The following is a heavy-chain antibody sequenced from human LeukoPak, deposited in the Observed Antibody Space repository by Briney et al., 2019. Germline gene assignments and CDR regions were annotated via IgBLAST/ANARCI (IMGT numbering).Heavy chain of an antibody. D-gene: IGHD3-10*01. CDR1: GYTFTNYH. Sequence: ASVKVSCKASGYTFTNYHMQWVRQAPGQGLEWVGIINPSGGYTTDAQKFQGRVTITADKSTSTAYMELSSLRSEDTAVYYCASLYGSGSYYNNYWGQGTLVTVSS. J-gene: IGHJ4*02. CDR2: INPSGGYT. CDR3: ASLYGSGSYYNNY. V-gene: IGHV1-46*01.